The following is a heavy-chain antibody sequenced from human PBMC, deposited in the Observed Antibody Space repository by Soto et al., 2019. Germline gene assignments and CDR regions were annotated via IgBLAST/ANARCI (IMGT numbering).Heavy chain of an antibody. Sequence: QVQLQQWGAGLLKPSETLSLTCAVYGGFVSSGSYYWSWIRQPPGKGLEWIGEMSHSGGTHFNPSLKIRVTISVDTSKNQFSLKMSSVTAADTALYYCARVERGTATTGVDAFDIWGPGTMVTVSS. CDR2: MSHSGGT. V-gene: IGHV4-34*01. D-gene: IGHD1-1*01. CDR1: GGFVSSGSYY. J-gene: IGHJ3*02. CDR3: ARVERGTATTGVDAFDI.